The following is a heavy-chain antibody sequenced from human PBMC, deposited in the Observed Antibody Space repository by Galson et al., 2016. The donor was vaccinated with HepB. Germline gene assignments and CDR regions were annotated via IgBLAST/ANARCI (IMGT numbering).Heavy chain of an antibody. Sequence: SETLSLTCRVHGDPFNGLHWSWIRQSPGGRLEWIGETLLTGGPDYNPSLKSRVTISEDPSKSQVSLTLTSVTVADTAVYYCVRYTGFHVNRVSDGSDSDVWGPGTGV. D-gene: IGHD2-21*02. CDR2: TLLTGGP. CDR1: GDPFNGLH. J-gene: IGHJ3*01. CDR3: VRYTGFHVNRVSDGSDSDV. V-gene: IGHV4-34*12.